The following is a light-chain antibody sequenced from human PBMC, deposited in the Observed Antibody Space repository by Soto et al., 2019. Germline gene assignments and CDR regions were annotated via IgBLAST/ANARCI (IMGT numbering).Light chain of an antibody. J-gene: IGKJ5*01. CDR2: AAS. CDR1: QSISSY. V-gene: IGKV1-39*01. Sequence: DGQMTQSPSSESASVGDRDTITCRASQSISSYLNWYQQKPGKAPKLLIYAASSLQRGVPSGFSGCGSGTDFTLTISSLQPSDFATYYCKQSYSTPSITFGQGTQLEIK. CDR3: KQSYSTPSIT.